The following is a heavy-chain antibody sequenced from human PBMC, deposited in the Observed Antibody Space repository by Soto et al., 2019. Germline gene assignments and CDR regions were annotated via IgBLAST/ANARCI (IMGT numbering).Heavy chain of an antibody. CDR3: ARDSYHYENSGYYPGYYYYGMDV. V-gene: IGHV3-33*01. CDR1: EGRFNDFG. J-gene: IGHJ6*02. CDR2: VWSEGSNK. Sequence: WGSLRLSWSASEGRFNDFGVHWVRQAPGKGLEWVALVWSEGSNKNYAASVKGRFTISRDNSKSTLYLQMDRLRAEDTAVYYCARDSYHYENSGYYPGYYYYGMDVWGQGTTVTVSS. D-gene: IGHD3-22*01.